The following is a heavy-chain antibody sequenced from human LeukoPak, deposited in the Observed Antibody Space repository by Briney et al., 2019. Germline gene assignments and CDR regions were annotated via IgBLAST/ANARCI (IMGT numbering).Heavy chain of an antibody. V-gene: IGHV1-8*01. CDR3: ARGFRIRRMVRGVTTIYYYMDG. CDR1: GYTFTSYE. Sequence: GASVKVSCKASGYTFTSYEINWVRQATGQGLEWMGWMYPNIGNTGYAQKSQRRVTITRNTSISTAYMELSSLRSEDTAVCYCARGFRIRRMVRGVTTIYYYMDGWGKGTTVTVAS. CDR2: MYPNIGNT. D-gene: IGHD3-10*01. J-gene: IGHJ6*03.